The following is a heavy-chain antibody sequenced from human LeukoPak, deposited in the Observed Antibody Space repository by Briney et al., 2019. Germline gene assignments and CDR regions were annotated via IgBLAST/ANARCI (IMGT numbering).Heavy chain of an antibody. D-gene: IGHD1-14*01. Sequence: PSETLSLTCSVSGGYISSYYWSWIRQPPGKGLEWIGIINYSGSTKYNPSLKSRVSISVDTSKNQFSLRLTSVTVADTAAYFCARVPNAPKIEPNWFDPWGQGTLVTVSS. V-gene: IGHV4-59*01. CDR1: GGYISSYY. CDR2: INYSGST. CDR3: ARVPNAPKIEPNWFDP. J-gene: IGHJ5*02.